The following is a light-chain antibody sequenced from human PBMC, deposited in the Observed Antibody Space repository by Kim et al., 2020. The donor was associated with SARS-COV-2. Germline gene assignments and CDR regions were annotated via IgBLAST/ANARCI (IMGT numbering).Light chain of an antibody. Sequence: VSPGERVTLSCRASESVSSNLAWYQQIPGQPPRLLIYGASTRATGVAARFSGSGSGTEFTLTISSLLSEDFAVYYCQQYYHWPPYTLGQGTKLEI. CDR3: QQYYHWPPYT. V-gene: IGKV3-15*01. CDR2: GAS. J-gene: IGKJ2*01. CDR1: ESVSSN.